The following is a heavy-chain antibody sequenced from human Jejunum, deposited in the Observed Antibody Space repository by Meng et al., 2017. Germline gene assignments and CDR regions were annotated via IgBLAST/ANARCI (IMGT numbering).Heavy chain of an antibody. Sequence: ITLKGFGPTLVKPTPTLTLTCTFSGFSLSTSGVGVGWIRQPPGKALECLALIYWDDDKRYNPSLKNRLTVTKDTSKNQVVLTMTNMDLVDTATYYCAHRLAYSSNYNVGWFDPWGQGTLVTVSS. J-gene: IGHJ5*02. CDR3: AHRLAYSSNYNVGWFDP. CDR1: GFSLSTSGVG. D-gene: IGHD6-13*01. CDR2: IYWDDDK. V-gene: IGHV2-5*02.